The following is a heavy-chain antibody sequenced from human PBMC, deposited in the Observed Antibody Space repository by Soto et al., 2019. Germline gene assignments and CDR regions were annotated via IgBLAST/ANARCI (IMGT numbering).Heavy chain of an antibody. V-gene: IGHV3-30-3*01. CDR1: GFTFSSYA. CDR3: ARDFGSGWTLDY. D-gene: IGHD6-19*01. CDR2: ISYDGSNK. Sequence: QVQLVESGGGVVQPGRSLRLSCAASGFTFSSYALHWVRQAPGKGLEWVALISYDGSNKYYADSVKGRFTISRDNSKNTLYLQMNSLRAEDTAVYYWARDFGSGWTLDYWGQGTRVTVSS. J-gene: IGHJ4*02.